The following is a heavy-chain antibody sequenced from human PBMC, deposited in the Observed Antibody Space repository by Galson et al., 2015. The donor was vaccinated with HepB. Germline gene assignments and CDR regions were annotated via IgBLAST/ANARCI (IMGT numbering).Heavy chain of an antibody. V-gene: IGHV3-53*01. CDR2: IYIGGTT. D-gene: IGHD6-13*01. J-gene: IGHJ4*02. CDR3: ARDLRTRQLVDY. CDR1: GFTVSSNY. Sequence: SLRLSCAASGFTVSSNYMSWVRQAPGKGLEWVSVIYIGGTTNYADSVKGRFTISRDNSKNTLYLQMNNLRAEDTAVYYCARDLRTRQLVDYWGQGTLVTVSS.